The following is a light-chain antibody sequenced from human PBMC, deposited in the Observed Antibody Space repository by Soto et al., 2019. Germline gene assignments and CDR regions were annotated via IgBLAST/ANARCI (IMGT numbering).Light chain of an antibody. CDR3: AAWDASLNGPV. CDR1: SSNIGSNT. CDR2: SNN. V-gene: IGLV1-44*01. Sequence: QSVLTQPPSASGAPGHRVTISCSGSSSNIGSNTVNWFQQLPGTAPKLLIYSNNQRPSGVPDRFSGSKSGTSASLAISGLQSEDEADYYCAAWDASLNGPVFGTGTKVTVL. J-gene: IGLJ1*01.